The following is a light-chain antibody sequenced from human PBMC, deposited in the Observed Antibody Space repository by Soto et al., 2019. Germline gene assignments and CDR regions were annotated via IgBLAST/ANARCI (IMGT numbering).Light chain of an antibody. CDR1: QSVSSY. V-gene: IGKV3-15*01. CDR3: QQYGSSPTT. Sequence: EIVMTQSPATLSVSPGERATLSCRASQSVSSYLAWYQQKPGQAPRLLIYGASTRATGIPARFSGSGSGTEFTLTISRVEPEDFAVYYCQQYGSSPTTFGQGTKVDIK. CDR2: GAS. J-gene: IGKJ1*01.